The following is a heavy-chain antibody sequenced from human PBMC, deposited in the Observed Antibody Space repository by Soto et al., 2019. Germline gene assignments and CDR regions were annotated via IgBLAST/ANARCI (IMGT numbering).Heavy chain of an antibody. CDR1: GFTFSNYG. Sequence: GGSLRLSCAASGFTFSNYGMYWVRQAPCKGLEWVAVISYDGSNKYYADSVKGRFTISRDNSKNTLYLQMNSLRAEDTAVYYCARANYYGPRGRSYYNGMDVWSQGTTVTVSS. CDR3: ARANYYGPRGRSYYNGMDV. J-gene: IGHJ6*02. D-gene: IGHD3-10*01. V-gene: IGHV3-30*03. CDR2: ISYDGSNK.